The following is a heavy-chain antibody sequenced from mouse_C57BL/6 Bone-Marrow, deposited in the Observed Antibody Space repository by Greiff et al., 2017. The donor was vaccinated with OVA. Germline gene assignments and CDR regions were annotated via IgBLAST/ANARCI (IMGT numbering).Heavy chain of an antibody. J-gene: IGHJ4*01. CDR2: IYPRDGST. D-gene: IGHD3-3*01. V-gene: IGHV1-85*01. CDR3: ESSFIYYVSLYAREG. Sequence: QVQLQQSGPELVKPGASVKLSCKASGYTFTSYDINWVKQRPGQGLEWIGWIYPRDGSTKYNEKFKGKATLTVDTSSSTAYMELHSLTSEDSAVFFGESSFIYYVSLYAREGGGKGTSAPVS. CDR1: GYTFTSYD.